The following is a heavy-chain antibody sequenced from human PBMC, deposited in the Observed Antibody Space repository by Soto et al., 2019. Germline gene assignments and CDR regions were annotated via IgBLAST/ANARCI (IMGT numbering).Heavy chain of an antibody. Sequence: GGSLRLSCAASGFTFSFYAMSWVRQAPGKGLEWVSGISGSDDSTYYADSVKGRFTISRDNSKNTLYLQMNSLRADDTAVYYCAKAGQQLVPNWFDPWGQGTLVTVSS. CDR1: GFTFSFYA. CDR2: ISGSDDST. V-gene: IGHV3-23*01. CDR3: AKAGQQLVPNWFDP. D-gene: IGHD6-13*01. J-gene: IGHJ5*02.